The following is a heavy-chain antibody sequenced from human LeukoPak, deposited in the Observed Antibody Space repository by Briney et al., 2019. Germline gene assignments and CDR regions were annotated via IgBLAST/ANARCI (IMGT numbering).Heavy chain of an antibody. D-gene: IGHD6-13*01. CDR3: ARIAAAGIGYFDY. V-gene: IGHV1-69*05. Sequence: SVKVSCKASGGTFSSYAISWVRQAPGQGLEWMGGIIPIFGTANYAQKFQGRVAMTTDTSTSTAYMELRSLRSDDTAVYYCARIAAAGIGYFDYWGQGTLVTVSS. CDR1: GGTFSSYA. J-gene: IGHJ4*02. CDR2: IIPIFGTA.